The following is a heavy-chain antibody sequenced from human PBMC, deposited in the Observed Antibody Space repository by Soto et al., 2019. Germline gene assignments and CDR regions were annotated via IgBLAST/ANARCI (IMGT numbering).Heavy chain of an antibody. CDR1: GFTFSDYY. CDR3: ARVSSSWPLDY. V-gene: IGHV3-11*05. J-gene: IGHJ4*02. CDR2: FSSISSYT. D-gene: IGHD6-13*01. Sequence: GGSLRLSCAASGFTFSDYYMSWIRQAPGKGLEWVSYFSSISSYTNYADSVKGRFTISRDNAKNSLYLQMNSLRAEDTAVYYCARVSSSWPLDYWGQGTLVTVSS.